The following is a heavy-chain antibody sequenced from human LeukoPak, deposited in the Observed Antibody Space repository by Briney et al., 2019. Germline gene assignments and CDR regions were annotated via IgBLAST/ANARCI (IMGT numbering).Heavy chain of an antibody. Sequence: SETLSLTCTVSGGSISSYYWSWIRQPPGKGLEWIGYIYYSGSTNYNPSLKSRVTISVDTSKNQFSLKLSSVTAADTAVYYCARGNAQYDAFDIWGQGTMVTVSS. CDR2: IYYSGST. J-gene: IGHJ3*02. CDR1: GGSISSYY. V-gene: IGHV4-59*12. D-gene: IGHD4-11*01. CDR3: ARGNAQYDAFDI.